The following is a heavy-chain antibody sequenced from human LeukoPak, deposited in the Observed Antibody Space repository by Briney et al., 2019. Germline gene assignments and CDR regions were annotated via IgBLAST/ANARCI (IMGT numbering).Heavy chain of an antibody. J-gene: IGHJ6*03. Sequence: GESLKISCKGSGYSFTSYWIGWVRQMPGKGLEWMGIIDPGDSDTRYSPSFQGQVTISADKSINTAYLQWSSLKASDTAMYYCARQGGSSSKGYYYYYMDVWGKGTTVTVSS. V-gene: IGHV5-51*01. CDR1: GYSFTSYW. CDR2: IDPGDSDT. CDR3: ARQGGSSSKGYYYYYMDV. D-gene: IGHD6-6*01.